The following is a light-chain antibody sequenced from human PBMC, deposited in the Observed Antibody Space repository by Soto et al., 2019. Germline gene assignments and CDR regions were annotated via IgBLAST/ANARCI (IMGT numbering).Light chain of an antibody. V-gene: IGKV3-20*01. CDR2: AAS. J-gene: IGKJ2*01. Sequence: EIVLTQSPGTLSLSPGERATLSCRASQSVSSNYLAWYQQKPGQAPRLLIYAASSRATDIPDRFSGSGSGTDFTLTISGLEPEDSAVYSCQQYGTSPHTFGQGTKVDIK. CDR3: QQYGTSPHT. CDR1: QSVSSNY.